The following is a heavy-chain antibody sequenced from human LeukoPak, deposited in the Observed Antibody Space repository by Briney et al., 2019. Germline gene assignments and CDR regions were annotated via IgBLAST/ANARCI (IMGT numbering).Heavy chain of an antibody. D-gene: IGHD5-24*01. J-gene: IGHJ5*02. CDR1: GGTFRHHA. V-gene: IGHV1-69*05. CDR3: AREKTGDGHNFNWFDP. Sequence: ASVKVSCKALGGTFRHHAVSWVRQAPGQGLEWMGGTIPFLDTPQYAQRFQGRLTITTDESTITAYMELNSLESDDTAVYYCAREKTGDGHNFNWFDPCGQGTLVTVSS. CDR2: TIPFLDTP.